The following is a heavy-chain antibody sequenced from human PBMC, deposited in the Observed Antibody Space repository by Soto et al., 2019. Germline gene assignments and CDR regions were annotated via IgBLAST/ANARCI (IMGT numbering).Heavy chain of an antibody. CDR1: WFTFTSYA. J-gene: IGHJ4*02. D-gene: IGHD3-10*01. CDR2: ISKSGDST. Sequence: VGSLRLSCAASWFTFTSYAITLVRQVPGDGLQWVSSISKSGDSTYYADSVKGRFTTSRDNSKNTLYLQMNSLRAEDTAIYYCAKGSFGFDYSGQGTLVTVCS. V-gene: IGHV3-23*01. CDR3: AKGSFGFDY.